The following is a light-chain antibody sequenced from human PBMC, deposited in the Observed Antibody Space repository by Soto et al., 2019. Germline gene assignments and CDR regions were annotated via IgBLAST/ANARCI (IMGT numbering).Light chain of an antibody. CDR2: EVS. CDR3: SSYAGSNNFV. Sequence: QSALTQPPSASGSPGQSVTISCTGTSSDVRDYNYVSWYQQHPGKAPKLMIYEVSKRPSGVPGRFSGSKSGNTASLTVSGLQAEDEADYYCSSYAGSNNFVFGGGTKLTVL. CDR1: SSDVRDYNY. J-gene: IGLJ2*01. V-gene: IGLV2-8*01.